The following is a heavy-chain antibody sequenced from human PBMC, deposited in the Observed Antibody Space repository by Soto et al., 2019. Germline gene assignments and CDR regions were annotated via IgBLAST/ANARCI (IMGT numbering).Heavy chain of an antibody. CDR2: ISYDGSNK. CDR1: GFTFSSYA. J-gene: IGHJ4*02. V-gene: IGHV3-30-3*01. D-gene: IGHD3-22*01. CDR3: ARARYYYDSSGPQEFDC. Sequence: GSLRLSCAASGFTFSSYAMHWVRQAPGKGLEWVAVISYDGSNKYYADSVKGRFTISRDNSKNTLYLQMNSLRAEDTAVYYCARARYYYDSSGPQEFDCWGQGTLVTVSS.